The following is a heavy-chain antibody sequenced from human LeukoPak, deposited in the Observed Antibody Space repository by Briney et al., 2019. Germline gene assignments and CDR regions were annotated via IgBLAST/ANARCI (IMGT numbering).Heavy chain of an antibody. D-gene: IGHD3-22*01. Sequence: ASVKVSCKASGYTFTGYYMHWVRQAPGQGLEWMGWINPNSGGTNYAQKFQGRVTMTRDTSISTAYMEMSRLRSDDTAVYYCASPPPLYYDSSGYLGYWGQGTVVTVSS. CDR3: ASPPPLYYDSSGYLGY. CDR2: INPNSGGT. CDR1: GYTFTGYY. V-gene: IGHV1-2*02. J-gene: IGHJ3*01.